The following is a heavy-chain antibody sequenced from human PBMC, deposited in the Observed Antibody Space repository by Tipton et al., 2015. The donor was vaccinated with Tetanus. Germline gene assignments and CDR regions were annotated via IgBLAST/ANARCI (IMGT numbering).Heavy chain of an antibody. V-gene: IGHV6-1*01. CDR1: GDSVSSNSAA. Sequence: GLVKPSQTLSLTCAISGDSVSSNSAAWNWIRQSPSRGLERLGRTYYRSKWYNDHAVSMISRITINPDTSKNQCSLQLNSVTPEDTAVYYCARAFLYSSGGAKNWFDPWGQGTLVTVSS. D-gene: IGHD6-19*01. CDR3: ARAFLYSSGGAKNWFDP. CDR2: TYYRSKWYN. J-gene: IGHJ5*02.